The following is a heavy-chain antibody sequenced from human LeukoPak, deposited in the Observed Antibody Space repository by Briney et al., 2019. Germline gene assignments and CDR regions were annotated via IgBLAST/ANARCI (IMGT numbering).Heavy chain of an antibody. V-gene: IGHV3-7*01. CDR3: AGDFGPNSIDY. J-gene: IGHJ4*02. Sequence: PGGSLRLSCTASGVTFGTYWMSWIRQTPEKGLEWVANLNRDGSEAYYLDSVKGRFTISRDNARNSVYLQMNSLRADDTAVYYCAGDFGPNSIDYWDQGTLVTVSS. D-gene: IGHD4/OR15-4a*01. CDR2: LNRDGSEA. CDR1: GVTFGTYW.